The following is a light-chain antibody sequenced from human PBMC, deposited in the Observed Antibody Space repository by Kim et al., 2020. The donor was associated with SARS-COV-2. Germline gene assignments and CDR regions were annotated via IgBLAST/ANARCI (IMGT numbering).Light chain of an antibody. V-gene: IGLV5-37*01. CDR3: MIWSGNAWV. J-gene: IGLJ3*02. CDR2: YYSDSTK. Sequence: QPVLTQPPASSASPGDSARLTCTLPSDINVGDYKINWYQQKPGSPPKYLLHYYSDSTKGQGSGVPSRFSGSKDASANAGLLLISGLQSEDEADYYCMIWSGNAWVFGGGTKLTVL. CDR1: SDINVGDYK.